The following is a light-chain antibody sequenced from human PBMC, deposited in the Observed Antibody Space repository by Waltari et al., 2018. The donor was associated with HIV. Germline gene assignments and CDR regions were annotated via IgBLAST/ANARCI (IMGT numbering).Light chain of an antibody. CDR2: DVS. Sequence: QSALTQPASVYGSPGQSTSLYCTGTTSDAVGYDNITWYQQHPGKAPKLMIYDVSNRPSGFSNRFSGSKSGNTASLTISGLQAEDEADYYCSSYTSSSTRVFGTGTKVTVL. CDR3: SSYTSSSTRV. V-gene: IGLV2-14*01. J-gene: IGLJ1*01. CDR1: TSDAVGYDN.